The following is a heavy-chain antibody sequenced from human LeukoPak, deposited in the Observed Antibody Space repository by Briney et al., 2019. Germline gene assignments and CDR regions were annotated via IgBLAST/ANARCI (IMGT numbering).Heavy chain of an antibody. J-gene: IGHJ4*02. V-gene: IGHV3-30*04. CDR3: AREVATTSEY. Sequence: GGSLRLSCAASGFSFSIYAMHWGSGAPGKGLGWVAVISYDGSDKDYADSVRGRFTISRDNSKNTLHLQMKSLRPEDTAVYYCAREVATTSEYWGQGTLVTVSS. CDR1: GFSFSIYA. CDR2: ISYDGSDK. D-gene: IGHD5-12*01.